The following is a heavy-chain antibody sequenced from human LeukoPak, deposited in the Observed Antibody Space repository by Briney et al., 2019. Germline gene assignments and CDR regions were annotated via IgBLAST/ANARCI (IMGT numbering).Heavy chain of an antibody. CDR1: GGSISSSAYH. Sequence: SETLSLTCTVSGGSISSSAYHWGWIRQPPGKGLEWIGSIHIGGSTYYNPSLKSRVTISVDTSKNQFSLKLSSVTAADTAVYYCVRGRYSSGWFKDKNWFDPWGQGIPVTVSS. CDR3: VRGRYSSGWFKDKNWFDP. D-gene: IGHD6-19*01. CDR2: IHIGGST. J-gene: IGHJ5*02. V-gene: IGHV4-39*07.